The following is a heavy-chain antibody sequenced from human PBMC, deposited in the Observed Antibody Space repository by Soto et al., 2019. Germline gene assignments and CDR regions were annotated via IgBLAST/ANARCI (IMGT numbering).Heavy chain of an antibody. J-gene: IGHJ6*02. CDR3: ASYGAFIDGMDV. D-gene: IGHD3-3*02. Sequence: ASVKVSCKASGYTFTSYDINWVRQATGQGLEWMGWMNPNSGNTGYAQKFQGRVTMTRNTSISTAYMELSSLRSEDTAVYYCASYGAFIDGMDVWGQGTTVTVSS. CDR1: GYTFTSYD. CDR2: MNPNSGNT. V-gene: IGHV1-8*01.